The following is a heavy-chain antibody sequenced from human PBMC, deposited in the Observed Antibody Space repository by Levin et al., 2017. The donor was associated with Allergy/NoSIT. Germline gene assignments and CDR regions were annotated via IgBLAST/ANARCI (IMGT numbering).Heavy chain of an antibody. CDR3: ASQVPSVQLWSKPFDY. D-gene: IGHD5-18*01. CDR2: IYSGGST. J-gene: IGHJ4*02. CDR1: GFTVSSNY. V-gene: IGHV3-66*04. Sequence: GGSLRLSCAASGFTVSSNYMSWVRQAPGKGLEWVSVIYSGGSTYYADSVKGRFTISRDNSKNTLYLQMNSLRAEDTAVYYCASQVPSVQLWSKPFDYWGQGTLVTVSS.